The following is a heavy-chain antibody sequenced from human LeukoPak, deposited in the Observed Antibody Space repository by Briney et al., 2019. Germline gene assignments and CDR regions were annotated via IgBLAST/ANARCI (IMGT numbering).Heavy chain of an antibody. D-gene: IGHD3-22*01. V-gene: IGHV3-23*01. CDR3: AKDRPNYYDSSGHYYRRDGDY. Sequence: GGSLRPSCAASGFTFSSYAMSWVRQAPGKGLEWVLSVSGSGGYTYYAGSVKGRFTISRDNSKNTLYLQMNSLRAEDTAIYYCAKDRPNYYDSSGHYYRRDGDYWGQGTLVTVSS. J-gene: IGHJ4*02. CDR1: GFTFSSYA. CDR2: VSGSGGYT.